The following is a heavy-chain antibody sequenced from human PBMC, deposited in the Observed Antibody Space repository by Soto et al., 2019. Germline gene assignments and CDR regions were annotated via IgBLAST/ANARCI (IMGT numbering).Heavy chain of an antibody. Sequence: XEALNIFWKGSGCSFNRYWLSWVRQVPGEGPGVMGRIDPSDSYTNSSPSFQGHVTISADKSISTAYLQWSIPKASDTAMYYWARQFYCSSTSCPARANSFDHWGQGPLVTVSS. V-gene: IGHV5-10-1*01. J-gene: IGHJ5*02. CDR2: IDPSDSYT. CDR3: ARQFYCSSTSCPARANSFDH. D-gene: IGHD2-2*01. CDR1: GCSFNRYW.